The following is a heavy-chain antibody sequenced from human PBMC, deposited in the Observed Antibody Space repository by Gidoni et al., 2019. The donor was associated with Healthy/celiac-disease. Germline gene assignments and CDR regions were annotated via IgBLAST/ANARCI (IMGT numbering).Heavy chain of an antibody. J-gene: IGHJ6*02. V-gene: IGHV4-39*01. CDR2: IYYSGST. CDR3: ARHVIDDFWSGYFYYGMDV. Sequence: QLQLQESGPGLVKPSETLSLTCTVSGDSLSSISYYWGWIRQPPGKGLEWIGSIYYSGSTYYNPSLKSRVTISVDTSKNQFSLKLSSVTAADTAVYYCARHVIDDFWSGYFYYGMDVWGQGTTVTVSS. CDR1: GDSLSSISYY. D-gene: IGHD3-3*01.